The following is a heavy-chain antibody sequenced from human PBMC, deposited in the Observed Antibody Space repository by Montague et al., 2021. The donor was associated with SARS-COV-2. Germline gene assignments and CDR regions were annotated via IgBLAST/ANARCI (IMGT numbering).Heavy chain of an antibody. Sequence: SETLSLTCTVSGGSTNNFYWSWIRQPPGKGLEWIGYIYYSGGTDYNPSLKSRVTISIDTSKNQFSLNLTSVPAADTGVYYCARTSLAAASCRFDPWGQGTLVTVSS. CDR1: GGSTNNFY. J-gene: IGHJ5*02. V-gene: IGHV4-59*01. CDR2: IYYSGGT. D-gene: IGHD6-25*01. CDR3: ARTSLAAASCRFDP.